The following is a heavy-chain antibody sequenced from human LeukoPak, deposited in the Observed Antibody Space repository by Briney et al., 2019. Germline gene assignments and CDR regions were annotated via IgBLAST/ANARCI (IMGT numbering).Heavy chain of an antibody. J-gene: IGHJ3*02. CDR3: ARRVVLMVYANDAFDI. CDR1: GGSISSSSLY. CDR2: INHSGST. V-gene: IGHV4-39*07. D-gene: IGHD2-8*01. Sequence: SETLSLTCTVSGGSISSSSLYWGWIRQPPGKGLEWIGEINHSGSTNYNPSLKSRVTISVDTSKNQFSLKLSSVTAADTAVYYCARRVVLMVYANDAFDIWGQGTMVTVSS.